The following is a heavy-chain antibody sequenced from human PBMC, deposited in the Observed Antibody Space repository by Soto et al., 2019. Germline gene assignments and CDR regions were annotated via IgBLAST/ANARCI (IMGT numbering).Heavy chain of an antibody. J-gene: IGHJ5*02. D-gene: IGHD6-13*01. CDR2: IYHSGST. CDR1: GGSISSGGYS. CDR3: ARGPAPYSSSWYGGYRGFDP. V-gene: IGHV4-30-2*01. Sequence: QLQLQESGSGLVKPSQTLSLTCAVSGGSISSGGYSWSWIRQPPGKGLEWIGYIYHSGSTYYNPFLKSRVTISVDRSKNQFSLKLSSVTAADTAVYYCARGPAPYSSSWYGGYRGFDPWGQGTLVTVSS.